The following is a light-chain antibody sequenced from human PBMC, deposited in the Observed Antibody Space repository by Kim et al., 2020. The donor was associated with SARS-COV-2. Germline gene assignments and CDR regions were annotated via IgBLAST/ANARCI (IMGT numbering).Light chain of an antibody. CDR3: SSYTSGSTLV. Sequence: QSVLTQPASVSGSPGQSITISCIGTSSDIGGYNHVSWYQQHPGKAPKLMIYDVNKRPSGDSNRFSASKSGNTASLTISGLQAEDEADYYCSSYTSGSTLVFGGGTQLTVL. J-gene: IGLJ2*01. CDR1: SSDIGGYNH. CDR2: DVN. V-gene: IGLV2-14*03.